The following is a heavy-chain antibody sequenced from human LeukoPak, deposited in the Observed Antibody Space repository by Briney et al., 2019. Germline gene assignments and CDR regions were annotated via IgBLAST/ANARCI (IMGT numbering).Heavy chain of an antibody. V-gene: IGHV1-2*02. CDR3: AITDFYGSGSYYTELDY. D-gene: IGHD3-10*01. CDR2: INPNSGGT. J-gene: IGHJ4*02. Sequence: ASVKVSCKASGYTFTGYYMHWVQQAPGQGLEWMGWINPNSGGTNYAQKFQGRVTMTRDTSISTAYMELSRLSSDDTAVYYCAITDFYGSGSYYTELDYWGQGTLVTVSS. CDR1: GYTFTGYY.